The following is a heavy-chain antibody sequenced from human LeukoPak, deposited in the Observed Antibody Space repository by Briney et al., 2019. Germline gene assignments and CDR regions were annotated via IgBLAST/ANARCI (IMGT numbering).Heavy chain of an antibody. CDR3: ARGLSKNYYGSGSYYNAFDY. J-gene: IGHJ4*02. D-gene: IGHD3-10*01. Sequence: SVKVSCKASGGTFSSYAISWVRQAPGQGLEWMGGIIPIFGTANYAQKFKGRVTITTDESTSTAYMELGSLRSEDTAVYYCARGLSKNYYGSGSYYNAFDYWGQGTLVTVSS. V-gene: IGHV1-69*05. CDR1: GGTFSSYA. CDR2: IIPIFGTA.